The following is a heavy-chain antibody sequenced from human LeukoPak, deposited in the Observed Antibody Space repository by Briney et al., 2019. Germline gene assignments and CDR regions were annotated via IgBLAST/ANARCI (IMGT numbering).Heavy chain of an antibody. CDR3: ARDVWSTRYDYVWGSYRYPDY. Sequence: EASVKVSCKASGYTFTGYYMHWVRQAPGQGLEWMGWINPNSGGTKYAQKFQGRVTMIRDTSITTVYMELSRLRSDDTAVYYCARDVWSTRYDYVWGSYRYPDYWGQGILVTVSS. D-gene: IGHD3-16*02. V-gene: IGHV1-2*02. J-gene: IGHJ4*02. CDR2: INPNSGGT. CDR1: GYTFTGYY.